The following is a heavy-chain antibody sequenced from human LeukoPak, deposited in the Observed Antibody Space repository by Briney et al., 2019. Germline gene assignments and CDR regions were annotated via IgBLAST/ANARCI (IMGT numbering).Heavy chain of an antibody. J-gene: IGHJ4*02. Sequence: SETLSLTCTVSGGSISISSSYWGWIRQPPGKGLEWVGSVHYSGNTFYNPSLKSRVTISVDTSKNQFSLKLSSVTAADTAVYYCARGGWNKFDYWGQGTLVTVSS. D-gene: IGHD3-22*01. CDR2: VHYSGNT. CDR3: ARGGWNKFDY. CDR1: GGSISISSSY. V-gene: IGHV4-39*07.